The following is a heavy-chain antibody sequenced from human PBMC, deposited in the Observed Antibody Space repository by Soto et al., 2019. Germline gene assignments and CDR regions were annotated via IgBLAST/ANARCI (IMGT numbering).Heavy chain of an antibody. V-gene: IGHV3-30*09. Sequence: PGGSLRLSCSASGFTFTSFAIHFVRHSPGKGLEWVAVISENGVNKYSAESVRGRFVISRDNSKNTVELEMNSLRPEDTAIYFCARRLTKTVSALGYWGQGTLVTVSS. D-gene: IGHD2-8*01. CDR1: GFTFTSFA. CDR2: ISENGVNK. J-gene: IGHJ4*02. CDR3: ARRLTKTVSALGY.